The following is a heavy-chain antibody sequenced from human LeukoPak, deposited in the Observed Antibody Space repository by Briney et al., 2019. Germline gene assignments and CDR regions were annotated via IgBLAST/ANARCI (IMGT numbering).Heavy chain of an antibody. CDR3: AKDTPHYDSSGYRLNYFDY. CDR1: GFTFSSYA. D-gene: IGHD3-22*01. J-gene: IGHJ4*02. CDR2: ISGSGGST. Sequence: GGSLRLSCAASGFTFSSYAMSWVRQAPGKGLEWVSAISGSGGSTYYADSVKGRFTISRDNSKNTLYLQMNSLRAEDTAVYYCAKDTPHYDSSGYRLNYFDYWGQGTLVTVSS. V-gene: IGHV3-23*01.